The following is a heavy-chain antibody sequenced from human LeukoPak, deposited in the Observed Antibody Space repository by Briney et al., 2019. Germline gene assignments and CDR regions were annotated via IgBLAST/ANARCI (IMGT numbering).Heavy chain of an antibody. Sequence: PSETLSLTCTVSGGSISSGDYYWSWIRQPPGKGLEWIGCIYYSGNTYYNPSLKSRVTISVDTSKNQFSLKLSSVTAADTAVYYCARDYSYNGVGWFDPWGQGTLVTVSS. V-gene: IGHV4-30-4*01. J-gene: IGHJ5*02. D-gene: IGHD5-18*01. CDR3: ARDYSYNGVGWFDP. CDR1: GGSISSGDYY. CDR2: IYYSGNT.